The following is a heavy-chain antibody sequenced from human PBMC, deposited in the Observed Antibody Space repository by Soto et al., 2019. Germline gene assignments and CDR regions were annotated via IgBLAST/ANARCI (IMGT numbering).Heavy chain of an antibody. CDR1: GGTFNSYT. CDR2: IIPILGIA. CDR3: ARGVYCSGGSCYALFFDY. J-gene: IGHJ4*02. V-gene: IGHV1-69*02. D-gene: IGHD2-15*01. Sequence: SVKVSSKASGGTFNSYTSRWVRQAPGQELEWMGRIIPILGIANYAQKFQGRVTITADKSTSTAYMELSSLRSEDTAVYYCARGVYCSGGSCYALFFDYWGQGTLVTVSS.